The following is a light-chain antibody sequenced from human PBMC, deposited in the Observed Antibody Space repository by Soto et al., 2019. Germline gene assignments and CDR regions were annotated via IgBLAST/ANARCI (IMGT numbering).Light chain of an antibody. Sequence: DIQMTQSPSTLSASVGDRVTITCRASQSISSWLAWYQQKPGKAPKLLIYDASSLESGVPSRFSGSGSGTEFTLTISSLQPDDFATYYCQQYNSYSWTLVQVTKVDIK. V-gene: IGKV1-5*01. CDR2: DAS. J-gene: IGKJ1*01. CDR3: QQYNSYSWT. CDR1: QSISSW.